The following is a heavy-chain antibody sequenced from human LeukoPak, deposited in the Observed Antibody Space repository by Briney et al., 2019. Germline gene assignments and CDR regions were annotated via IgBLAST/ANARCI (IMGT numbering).Heavy chain of an antibody. Sequence: GGSLRLSCAASGFTFSSYEMNWVRQAPGKGLEWVSYISSSGSTIYYADSVKGRFTISRDNAKNSLYLQMNSLRAEDTAVYYCARKYGSGSYYYMDVWGKGTTVTVSS. V-gene: IGHV3-48*03. J-gene: IGHJ6*03. CDR3: ARKYGSGSYYYMDV. CDR1: GFTFSSYE. D-gene: IGHD3-10*01. CDR2: ISSSGSTI.